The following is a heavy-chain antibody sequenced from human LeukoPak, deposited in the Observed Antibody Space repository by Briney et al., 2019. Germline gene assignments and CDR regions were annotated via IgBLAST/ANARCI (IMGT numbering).Heavy chain of an antibody. V-gene: IGHV4-59*01. CDR1: GGSISSYY. CDR2: IYYSGST. Sequence: SETLSLTCTVSGGSISSYYWSWIRQPPGKGLEWIGYIYYSGSTNYNPSLKSRVTISVDTSKNQFSLKLSSVTAADTAVYYCAREYAGEGRDYGGNSGAAFDIWGQGTMVTVSS. CDR3: AREYAGEGRDYGGNSGAAFDI. J-gene: IGHJ3*02. D-gene: IGHD4-17*01.